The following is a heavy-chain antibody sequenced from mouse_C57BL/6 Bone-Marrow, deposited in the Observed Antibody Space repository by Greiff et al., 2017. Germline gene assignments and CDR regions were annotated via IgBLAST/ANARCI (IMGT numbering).Heavy chain of an antibody. Sequence: QVQLQQSGAELVRPGASVKLSCTASGYTFTDYYINWVKQRPGQGLEWIARIYPGSGNTYYNEKFKGKATLTAEKSSSTAYMQLSSLTSEDSAVYFCARGRITSMDYWGQGTSVTVSS. V-gene: IGHV1-76*01. CDR3: ARGRITSMDY. CDR1: GYTFTDYY. J-gene: IGHJ4*01. D-gene: IGHD2-4*01. CDR2: IYPGSGNT.